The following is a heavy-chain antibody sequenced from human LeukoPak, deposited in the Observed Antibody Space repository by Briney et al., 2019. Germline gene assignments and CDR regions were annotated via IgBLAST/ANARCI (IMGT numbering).Heavy chain of an antibody. Sequence: SETLSLTCTVSGGSISNYYWSWIRQPPGKGLEWIGHIYYSGSTNYNPSLKSRVTISVDTSKNLFSLKLTSGTPADPAGYYCAGRTAGGYLDTGGRGTRVTVSP. V-gene: IGHV4-59*01. CDR2: IYYSGST. CDR3: AGRTAGGYLDT. D-gene: IGHD6-13*01. J-gene: IGHJ4*02. CDR1: GGSISNYY.